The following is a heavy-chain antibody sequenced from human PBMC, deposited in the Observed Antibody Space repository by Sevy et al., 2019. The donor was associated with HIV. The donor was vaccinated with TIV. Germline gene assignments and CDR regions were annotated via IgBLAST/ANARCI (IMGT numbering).Heavy chain of an antibody. CDR2: IKQDGNDK. CDR3: ARDPGRTGFDF. J-gene: IGHJ4*02. Sequence: GGSLRLSCAASGFTFSSYWMSWVRQAPGKGLEWVANIKQDGNDKYYVDSVKGRLTVSRDNAKNSLSLQMSSVRAEDTAVYYCARDPGRTGFDFWGQGTLVTVSS. D-gene: IGHD1-1*01. CDR1: GFTFSSYW. V-gene: IGHV3-7*03.